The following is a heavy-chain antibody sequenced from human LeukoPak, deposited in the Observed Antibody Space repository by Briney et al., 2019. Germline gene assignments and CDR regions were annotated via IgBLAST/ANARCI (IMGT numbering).Heavy chain of an antibody. D-gene: IGHD1-7*01. J-gene: IGHJ5*02. CDR1: GFTFSSYS. CDR2: ISSSSSYI. CDR3: ARDAATGITGTNWFDP. V-gene: IGHV3-21*01. Sequence: PGGSLRLSCAASGFTFSSYSMNWVRQAPGKELEWVSSISSSSSYIYYADSVKGRFTISRDNAKNSLYLQMNSLGAEDTAVYYCARDAATGITGTNWFDPWGQGTLVTVSS.